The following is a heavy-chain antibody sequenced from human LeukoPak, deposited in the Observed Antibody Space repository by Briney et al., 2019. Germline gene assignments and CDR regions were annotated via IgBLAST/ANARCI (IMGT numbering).Heavy chain of an antibody. Sequence: SETLSLTCTVSGGSISSYYWSWIRQPPGKGLEWIGYIYYSGSTNYNPSLKSRVTISVDTSKNQFSLKLSSVTAADTAAYYCARDRPSTGTTRGHYYYGMDVWGQGTTVTVSS. V-gene: IGHV4-59*01. D-gene: IGHD1-7*01. CDR1: GGSISSYY. J-gene: IGHJ6*02. CDR3: ARDRPSTGTTRGHYYYGMDV. CDR2: IYYSGST.